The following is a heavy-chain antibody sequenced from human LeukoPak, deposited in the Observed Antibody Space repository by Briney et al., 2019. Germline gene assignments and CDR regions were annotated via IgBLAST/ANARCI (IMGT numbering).Heavy chain of an antibody. CDR1: GFTLSSYW. V-gene: IGHV3-74*03. CDR3: AREGRVSGYDFDC. D-gene: IGHD5-12*01. CDR2: INSDGNSI. J-gene: IGHJ4*02. Sequence: GGSLRLSCAASGFTLSSYWMHWVRQAPGKGLVWVSRINSDGNSITYADSVKGRFTMSRDNAKNTLYLQMNSLRVEDTAVYYCAREGRVSGYDFDCWGRGTLVTVSS.